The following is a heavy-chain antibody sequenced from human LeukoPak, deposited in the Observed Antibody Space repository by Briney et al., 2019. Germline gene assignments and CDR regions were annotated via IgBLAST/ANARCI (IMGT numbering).Heavy chain of an antibody. CDR1: GGSISSYY. J-gene: IGHJ3*02. CDR3: ARDGRLLVAHNWGAFDI. D-gene: IGHD2-15*01. CDR2: IYYSGST. V-gene: IGHV4-59*01. Sequence: SETLSLTCTVSGGSISSYYWSWIRQPPGKGLEWIGYIYYSGSTNYNPSLKSRVTISVDTSKNQFSLKLSSVTAADTAVYYCARDGRLLVAHNWGAFDIWGQGTMVTVSS.